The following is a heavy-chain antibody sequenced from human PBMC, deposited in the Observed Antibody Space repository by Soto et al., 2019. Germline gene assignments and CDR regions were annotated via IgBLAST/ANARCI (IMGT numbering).Heavy chain of an antibody. CDR2: ISSSSSYI. Sequence: PGGSLRLSCAASGFTFSSYSMNWVRQAPGKGLEWVSSISSSSSYIYYADSVKGRFTISRDNAKNSLYLQMNSLRAEDTAVYYCAREPMVRGVMGAVYYYYGMDVWGQGTTVTVSS. J-gene: IGHJ6*02. D-gene: IGHD3-10*01. V-gene: IGHV3-21*01. CDR1: GFTFSSYS. CDR3: AREPMVRGVMGAVYYYYGMDV.